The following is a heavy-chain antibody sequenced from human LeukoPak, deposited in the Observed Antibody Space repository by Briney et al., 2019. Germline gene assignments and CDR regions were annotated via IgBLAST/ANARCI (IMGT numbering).Heavy chain of an antibody. CDR1: GFTFSTYW. CDR3: ARDRHDYTHYFDY. V-gene: IGHV3-7*01. Sequence: GGSLRLSCAASGFTFSTYWMSWVRQAPGEGLEWVANIKQDGSEKYYVDSVKGRFTISRDNAKNSLYLQMNGLRAEDTAVYYCARDRHDYTHYFDYRGQGTLVTVSS. J-gene: IGHJ4*02. D-gene: IGHD4-11*01. CDR2: IKQDGSEK.